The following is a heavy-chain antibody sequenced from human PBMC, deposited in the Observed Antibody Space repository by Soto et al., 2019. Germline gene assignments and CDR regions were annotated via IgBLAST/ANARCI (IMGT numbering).Heavy chain of an antibody. CDR1: GFTFSSYS. CDR2: ISSSSSYI. J-gene: IGHJ6*02. CDR3: ARDPSQVTYGMDV. V-gene: IGHV3-21*01. D-gene: IGHD4-4*01. Sequence: GGSLRLSCAASGFTFSSYSMNWVRRAPGKGLEWVSSISSSSSYIYYADSVKGRFTISRDNAKNSLYLQMNSLRAEDTAVYYCARDPSQVTYGMDVWGQGTTVTVSS.